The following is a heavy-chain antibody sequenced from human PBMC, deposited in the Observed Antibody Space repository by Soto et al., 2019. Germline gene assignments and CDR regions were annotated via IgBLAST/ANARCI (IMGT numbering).Heavy chain of an antibody. D-gene: IGHD4-17*01. CDR1: GDSVSSNSAA. Sequence: PSQTLSLTCAISGDSVSSNSAAWNWIRQSPSRGLEWLGRTYYRSKWYNDYAVSVKSRITISVDTSKNQFSLKLSSVTAADTAVYYCARGAPTTVTTFIRNVAWDYYYMDVWGKGTTVTVSS. V-gene: IGHV6-1*01. CDR2: TYYRSKWYN. CDR3: ARGAPTTVTTFIRNVAWDYYYMDV. J-gene: IGHJ6*03.